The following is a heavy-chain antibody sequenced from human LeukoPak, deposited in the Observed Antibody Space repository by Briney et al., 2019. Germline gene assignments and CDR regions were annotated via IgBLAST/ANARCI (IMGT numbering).Heavy chain of an antibody. Sequence: SETLSLTCAVYGGSFSGYYCHWIRQPPGKGLEGMGEISHSGSTKYYPSLKSRVTISVDTSKNQFSLKLSSETAADTAVYYCFLWDTVVSRDYWGQGSLVTVSS. CDR2: ISHSGST. CDR3: FLWDTVVSRDY. J-gene: IGHJ4*02. D-gene: IGHD4-23*01. CDR1: GGSFSGYY. V-gene: IGHV4-34*01.